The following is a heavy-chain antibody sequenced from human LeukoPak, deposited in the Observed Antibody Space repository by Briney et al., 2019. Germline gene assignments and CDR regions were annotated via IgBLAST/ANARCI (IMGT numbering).Heavy chain of an antibody. D-gene: IGHD3-10*01. CDR3: AKALFLYGSGSYFPGY. CDR1: GFTFSSYG. J-gene: IGHJ4*02. Sequence: LSGGSLRLSCAASGFTFSSYGMHWVRQAPGKGLEWVAFIRYDGSNKYYADSVKGRFTISRDNSKNTLYLQMNSLRAEDTAVYYCAKALFLYGSGSYFPGYWGQGTLVTVSS. V-gene: IGHV3-30*02. CDR2: IRYDGSNK.